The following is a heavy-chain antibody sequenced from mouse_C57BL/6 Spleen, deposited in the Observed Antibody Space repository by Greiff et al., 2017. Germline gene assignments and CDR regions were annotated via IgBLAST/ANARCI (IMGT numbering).Heavy chain of an antibody. CDR1: GYTFTSYW. Sequence: QVQLQQPGAELVKPGASVKLSCKASGYTFTSYWMHWVKQRPGQGLEWIGMIHPNSGSTNYNEKFKSKATLTVDKSTSKAYMQLSSLTSEDSAVYYCASPPGGDGYYFFYFDYWGQGTTLTVSS. J-gene: IGHJ2*01. CDR2: IHPNSGST. D-gene: IGHD2-3*01. CDR3: ASPPGGDGYYFFYFDY. V-gene: IGHV1-64*01.